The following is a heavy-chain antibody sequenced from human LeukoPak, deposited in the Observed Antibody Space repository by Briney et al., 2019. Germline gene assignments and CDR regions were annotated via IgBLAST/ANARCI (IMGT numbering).Heavy chain of an antibody. CDR2: IYYTGSI. D-gene: IGHD1-26*01. Sequence: SETLSLTCAVYGGYFSGYYWSWIRQPPGKGLEWIGYIYYTGSINYNPSLKSRVTISIDTSKNQFSLILSSETAADTAVYYCARHQWVPAFDIWGQGTMVTVSS. V-gene: IGHV4-59*08. J-gene: IGHJ3*02. CDR1: GGYFSGYY. CDR3: ARHQWVPAFDI.